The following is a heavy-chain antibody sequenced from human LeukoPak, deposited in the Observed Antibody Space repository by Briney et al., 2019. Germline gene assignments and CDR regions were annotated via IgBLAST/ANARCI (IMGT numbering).Heavy chain of an antibody. J-gene: IGHJ4*02. V-gene: IGHV3-23*01. CDR2: ISGSGGRK. CDR3: AKVPGVAVAGTGDY. Sequence: PGGSLRLSCAASGFTLSSYAMNVVRQAPGKGREWVSAISGSGGRKYYADSVKGRFTISRDNSKNTLYLQMNSLRAEDTAIYYCAKVPGVAVAGTGDYWGQGTLVTVSS. CDR1: GFTLSSYA. D-gene: IGHD6-19*01.